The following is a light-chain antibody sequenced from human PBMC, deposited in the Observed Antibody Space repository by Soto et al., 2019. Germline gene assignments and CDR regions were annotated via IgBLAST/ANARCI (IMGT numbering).Light chain of an antibody. CDR1: SSNIGANYD. CDR3: QSYDSSLSGWV. CDR2: NDS. Sequence: QSVLAQPPSVSGAPGQRVTISCTGSSSNIGANYDVHWYQHLPGTAPKLLISNDSNRPSGVPDRFSGSKSGTSASLGITGLQAEDEADYYCQSYDSSLSGWVFGGGTKLTVL. V-gene: IGLV1-40*01. J-gene: IGLJ3*02.